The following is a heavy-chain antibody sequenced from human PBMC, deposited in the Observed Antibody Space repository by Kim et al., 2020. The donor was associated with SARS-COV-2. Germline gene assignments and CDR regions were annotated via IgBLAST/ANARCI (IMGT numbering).Heavy chain of an antibody. D-gene: IGHD6-19*01. J-gene: IGHJ6*02. Sequence: SVKVSCKASGGTFSSYAISWVRQAPGQGLEWMGGIIPIFGTANYAQKFQGRVTITADESTSTAYMELSSLRSEDTAVYYCASLDLPYSSGWDYYYGMDVWRQGTTVTVSS. CDR1: GGTFSSYA. CDR2: IIPIFGTA. V-gene: IGHV1-69*13. CDR3: ASLDLPYSSGWDYYYGMDV.